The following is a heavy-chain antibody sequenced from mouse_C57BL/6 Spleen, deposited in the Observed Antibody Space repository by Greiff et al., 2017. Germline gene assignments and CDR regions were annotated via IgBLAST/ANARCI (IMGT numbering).Heavy chain of an antibody. Sequence: VQLQQSGPELVKPGASVKMSCKASGYTFTDYNMHWVKQSHGKSLEWIGYINPNNGGTSYNQKFKGKATLTVNKSSSTAYMELRSLTSEDSAVYYCARSPYYYGSSLAYWGQGTLVTVSA. CDR2: INPNNGGT. CDR1: GYTFTDYN. V-gene: IGHV1-22*01. D-gene: IGHD1-1*01. CDR3: ARSPYYYGSSLAY. J-gene: IGHJ3*01.